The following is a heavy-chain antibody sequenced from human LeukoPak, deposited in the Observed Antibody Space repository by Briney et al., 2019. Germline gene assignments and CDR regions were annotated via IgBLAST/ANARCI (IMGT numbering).Heavy chain of an antibody. Sequence: ASVKVSCKASGYTFTSYGISWVRQAPGQGLEWMGWNSAYNGNTNYAQKLQGRLTMTTDTSTSTAYMELRSLRSDDTAVYYCARDLGSGWVFDYWGQGTLVTVSS. V-gene: IGHV1-18*01. CDR3: ARDLGSGWVFDY. J-gene: IGHJ4*02. CDR2: NSAYNGNT. CDR1: GYTFTSYG. D-gene: IGHD6-19*01.